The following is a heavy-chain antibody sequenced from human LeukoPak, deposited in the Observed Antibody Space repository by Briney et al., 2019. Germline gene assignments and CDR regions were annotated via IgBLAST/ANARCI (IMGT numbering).Heavy chain of an antibody. D-gene: IGHD2-15*01. J-gene: IGHJ5*02. Sequence: SETLSLTCAVYGGSFSGYYWSWIRQPPGKGLEWIGEINHSGSTNYNPSLKSRVTISVDTSKNQFSLKLSSVTAADTAVYYCARGKWLLLTWFDPWGRGTLVTVSS. V-gene: IGHV4-34*01. CDR1: GGSFSGYY. CDR3: ARGKWLLLTWFDP. CDR2: INHSGST.